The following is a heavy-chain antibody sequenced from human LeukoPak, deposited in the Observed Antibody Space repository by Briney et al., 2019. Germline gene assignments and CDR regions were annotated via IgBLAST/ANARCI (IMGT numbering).Heavy chain of an antibody. V-gene: IGHV3-73*01. Sequence: GGSLRLSCAASGFTFSDSTMQWVRQASGKGLEWVGRIRSKANSYATAYSASVKGRFTISRDDSKNKTFLQMNSLKTEDTAVYYCTRGEWFDPWGQGTLVTVSS. D-gene: IGHD3-16*01. CDR1: GFTFSDST. CDR3: TRGEWFDP. CDR2: IRSKANSYAT. J-gene: IGHJ5*02.